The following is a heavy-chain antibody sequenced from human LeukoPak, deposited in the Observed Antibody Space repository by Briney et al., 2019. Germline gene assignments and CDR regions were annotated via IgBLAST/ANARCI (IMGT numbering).Heavy chain of an antibody. V-gene: IGHV3-23*01. CDR1: GFTFSSYA. J-gene: IGHJ4*02. CDR2: ISGSGGTT. Sequence: PGGSLRLSCAAPGFTFSSYAMTWVRQAPGKGLEWVSGISGSGGTTYYADSVKGRFTISRDNSKNTLYLQMNSLRAEDTAVYYCAKGRTAYCSGTSCYTIDYWGQGTLVTVSS. CDR3: AKGRTAYCSGTSCYTIDY. D-gene: IGHD2-2*02.